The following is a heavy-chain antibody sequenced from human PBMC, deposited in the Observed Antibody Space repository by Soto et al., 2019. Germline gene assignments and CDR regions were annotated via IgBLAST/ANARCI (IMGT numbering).Heavy chain of an antibody. CDR2: ISSSSSTI. Sequence: GSLRLSCAASGFTFSTYSMNWVRQAPGKGLEWVSYISSSSSTIFYTDSVKGRFTVSRDNAKNTLYLQMNSLRAEDTAVYYCAKDREQLENYYYYYGMAVWGQGTTVTVSS. D-gene: IGHD6-13*01. CDR3: AKDREQLENYYYYYGMAV. J-gene: IGHJ6*02. CDR1: GFTFSTYS. V-gene: IGHV3-48*01.